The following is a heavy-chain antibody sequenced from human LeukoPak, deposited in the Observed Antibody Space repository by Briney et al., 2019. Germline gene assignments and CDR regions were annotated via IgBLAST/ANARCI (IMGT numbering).Heavy chain of an antibody. V-gene: IGHV3-33*06. CDR3: AKESHRQTLATDY. D-gene: IGHD3-16*01. CDR1: GFTFSSYG. J-gene: IGHJ4*02. CDR2: IWYDGSNK. Sequence: PGGSLRLSCAASGFTFSSYGMHWVRQAPGKGLEWVAVIWYDGSNKYYADSVKGRFTISRDNSKNTLYLQMNSLRAEDTAVYYCAKESHRQTLATDYWGQGTLVTVSS.